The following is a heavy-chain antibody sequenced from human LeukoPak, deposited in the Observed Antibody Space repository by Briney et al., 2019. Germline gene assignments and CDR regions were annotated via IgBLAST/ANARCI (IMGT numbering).Heavy chain of an antibody. D-gene: IGHD1-7*01. CDR2: IGGGGTDT. Sequence: GGSLRLSCAASGFTFNNYAMAWVRQPPRKGLEWVSSIGGGGTDTHYGDSVKGRFTISRDNSKNTLYLQMNSLRAEDTAVYYCAKGNSLDQRTYDDWGQGTLGTVSS. V-gene: IGHV3-23*01. CDR1: GFTFNNYA. J-gene: IGHJ4*02. CDR3: AKGNSLDQRTYDD.